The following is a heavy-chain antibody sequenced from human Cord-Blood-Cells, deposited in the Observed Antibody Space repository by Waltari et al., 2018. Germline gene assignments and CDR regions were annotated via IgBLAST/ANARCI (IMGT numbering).Heavy chain of an antibody. CDR3: AREVRGPAYYGMDV. CDR2: INHSGST. Sequence: QVQLQQWGAGLLKPSETLSLTCAAYGGSFSGYYWSWIRPPPGKGLEWIGEINHSGSTNYNPSLKSRVTISVDTSKNQFSLKLSSVTAADTAVYYCAREVRGPAYYGMDVWGQGTTVTVSS. J-gene: IGHJ6*02. CDR1: GGSFSGYY. V-gene: IGHV4-34*01. D-gene: IGHD3-10*01.